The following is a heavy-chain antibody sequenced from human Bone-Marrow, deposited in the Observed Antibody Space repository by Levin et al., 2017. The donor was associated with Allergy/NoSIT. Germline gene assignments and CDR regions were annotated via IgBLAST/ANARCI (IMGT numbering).Heavy chain of an antibody. CDR1: GGSISNSKYH. CDR2: ISYSGNA. J-gene: IGHJ5*01. Sequence: SETLSLTCTVSGGSISNSKYHWAWIRQPPGKGLEWIGSISYSGNANYNPSLKSRVTISVDKSMNQFSLNLRSVTASDTAVYFCARRAPPVDTSKGWFDSWGQGTLVTVSS. CDR3: ARRAPPVDTSKGWFDS. D-gene: IGHD5-18*01. V-gene: IGHV4-39*01.